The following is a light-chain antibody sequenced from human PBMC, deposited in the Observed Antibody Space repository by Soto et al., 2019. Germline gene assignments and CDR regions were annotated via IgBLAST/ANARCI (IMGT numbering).Light chain of an antibody. CDR3: GAWDSSLNVYV. J-gene: IGLJ1*01. Sequence: QSVLTQPPSVSAAPGHKVTISCSGTASNIGNDYVSWYQQLPGEAPQLLIYDNNRRPSGIPDRFSVSRSDTSATLGITGLQTGYEADYYCGAWDSSLNVYVFGTGTKVTVL. V-gene: IGLV1-51*01. CDR1: ASNIGNDY. CDR2: DNN.